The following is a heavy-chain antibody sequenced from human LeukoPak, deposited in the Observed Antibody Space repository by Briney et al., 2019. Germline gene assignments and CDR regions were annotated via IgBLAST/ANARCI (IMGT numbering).Heavy chain of an antibody. CDR2: IRFDGSDH. Sequence: GGSLRLSCAASGFTFSSYGMHWVRQAPGQGPERVAFIRFDGSDHSYADSVKGRFTISRDNSSNTLYLQMNSLRAEDTAVYYCAKDIRRGNNYGYDQFAYWGLGTLVTVSS. J-gene: IGHJ4*02. D-gene: IGHD5-18*01. V-gene: IGHV3-30*02. CDR3: AKDIRRGNNYGYDQFAY. CDR1: GFTFSSYG.